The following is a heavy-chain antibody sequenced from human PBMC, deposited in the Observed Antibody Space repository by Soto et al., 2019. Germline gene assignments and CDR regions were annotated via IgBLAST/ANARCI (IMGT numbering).Heavy chain of an antibody. CDR3: ARDDYYGSGSYDY. V-gene: IGHV3-48*01. J-gene: IGHJ4*02. CDR2: ISSNRDTI. Sequence: EVQLVESGGGVVQPGGSVRLSCAASGFTFNRYSMNWVRQAPGKGLEWVSFISSNRDTIYYADAVRGRFTISRDNAKNSLYLHMHRLRAEDTAVYYCARDDYYGSGSYDYWGQGTLVTVSS. D-gene: IGHD3-10*01. CDR1: GFTFNRYS.